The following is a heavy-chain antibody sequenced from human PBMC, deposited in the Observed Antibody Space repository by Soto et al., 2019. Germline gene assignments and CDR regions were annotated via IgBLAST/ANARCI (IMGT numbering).Heavy chain of an antibody. V-gene: IGHV3-23*01. CDR3: AKGSSGWPRGPGYYYYYYGTDV. D-gene: IGHD6-19*01. J-gene: IGHJ6*02. Sequence: GGSLRLSCAASGFTFSSYAMTWVRQAPGTGLEWVSGISSNGGNTYYADSVKGRFIISRDNSKNTLYLQMNSLRAEDTAVYYCAKGSSGWPRGPGYYYYYYGTDVSGQRTTATVS. CDR1: GFTFSSYA. CDR2: ISSNGGNT.